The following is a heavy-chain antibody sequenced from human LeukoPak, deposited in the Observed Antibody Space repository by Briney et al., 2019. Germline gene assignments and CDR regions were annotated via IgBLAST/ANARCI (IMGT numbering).Heavy chain of an antibody. CDR3: SKNIRDQLLCGFNY. CDR1: GFTFEASA. CDR2: ITGGGENT. Sequence: GGSLRLSCAASGFTFEASAMSWVRQAPGKGLEWVAVITGGGENTYYADSVKGRFTISRDNSKKTLFLQVNSLRAEDTAVYFCSKNIRDQLLCGFNYGGEGTVVTLPT. D-gene: IGHD2-2*01. V-gene: IGHV3-23*01. J-gene: IGHJ4*02.